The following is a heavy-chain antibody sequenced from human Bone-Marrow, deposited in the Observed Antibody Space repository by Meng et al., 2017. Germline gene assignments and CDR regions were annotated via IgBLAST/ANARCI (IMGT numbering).Heavy chain of an antibody. Sequence: QVQLVESGGGLVQPGRSLRLSCAASGFTFSSYAMHWVRQAPGKGLEWVAVISYDGSNKYYADSVKGRFTISRDNSKNTLYLQMNSLRAEDTAVYYCARLVVVAAIDYWGQGTLVTVSS. CDR2: ISYDGSNK. CDR3: ARLVVVAAIDY. V-gene: IGHV3-30*01. CDR1: GFTFSSYA. J-gene: IGHJ4*02. D-gene: IGHD2-15*01.